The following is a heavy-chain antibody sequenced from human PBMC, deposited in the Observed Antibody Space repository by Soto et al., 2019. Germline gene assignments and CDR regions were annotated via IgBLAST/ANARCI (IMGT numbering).Heavy chain of an antibody. V-gene: IGHV1-8*01. CDR1: GYTFTSYD. CDR2: MNPNSGNT. J-gene: IGHJ6*02. CDR3: ARGSGVYYYGSGSYSGMDV. D-gene: IGHD3-10*01. Sequence: QVQLVQSGAEVKKPGASVKVSCKASGYTFTSYDINWVRQATGQGLEWMGLMNPNSGNTGYAQKFQGRVTMTRNTSISTAYMELSSLRSEDTAVYYCARGSGVYYYGSGSYSGMDVWGQGTTVTVSS.